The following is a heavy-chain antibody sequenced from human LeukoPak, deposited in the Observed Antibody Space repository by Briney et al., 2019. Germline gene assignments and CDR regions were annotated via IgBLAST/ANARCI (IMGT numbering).Heavy chain of an antibody. CDR2: ISSSSSTI. V-gene: IGHV3-48*04. Sequence: GGSLRLSCAASGFTFSSYGMHWVRQAPGKGLEWVSYISSSSSTIYNADSVKGRFTISRDNAKNSLYLQMSSLRAEDTAVYYCARDWGYCSSTSCNYYGMDVWGQGTTVTVSS. J-gene: IGHJ6*02. D-gene: IGHD2-2*01. CDR3: ARDWGYCSSTSCNYYGMDV. CDR1: GFTFSSYG.